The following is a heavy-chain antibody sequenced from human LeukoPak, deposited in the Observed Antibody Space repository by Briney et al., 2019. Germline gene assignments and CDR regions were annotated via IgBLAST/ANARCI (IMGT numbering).Heavy chain of an antibody. CDR1: GYTFTSYG. J-gene: IGHJ3*02. V-gene: IGHV1-18*01. D-gene: IGHD1-26*01. CDR3: ARTQWELPHDAFDI. Sequence: ASVKVSCKASGYTFTSYGISWVRRAPGQGLEWMGWISAYNGNTNYAQKLQGRVTMTTDTSTSTAYMELRSLRSDDTAVYYCARTQWELPHDAFDIWGQGTMVTVSS. CDR2: ISAYNGNT.